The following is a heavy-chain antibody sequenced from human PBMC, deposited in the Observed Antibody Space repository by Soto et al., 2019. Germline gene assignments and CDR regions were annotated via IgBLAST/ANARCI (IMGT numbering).Heavy chain of an antibody. Sequence: EVQLVESGGGLVQPGGSLRLSCVASGFTFSNYAMNWVRQAPGKGLEWVSYISGRSSSIDYADSMKGRFTISRDNAKNSLYLQMNSLKDEDTAVAYCARERGYSYGYSDYWGQGTLVTVSS. V-gene: IGHV3-48*02. CDR1: GFTFSNYA. CDR3: ARERGYSYGYSDY. J-gene: IGHJ4*02. D-gene: IGHD5-18*01. CDR2: ISGRSSSI.